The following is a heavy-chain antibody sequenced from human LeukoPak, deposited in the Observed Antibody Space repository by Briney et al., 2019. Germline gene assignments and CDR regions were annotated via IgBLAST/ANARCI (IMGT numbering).Heavy chain of an antibody. CDR3: AKSIAAAGIDY. D-gene: IGHD6-13*01. CDR2: INPSGGST. V-gene: IGHV1-46*01. J-gene: IGHJ4*02. Sequence: ASVKVSCKASGYTFTSYYMHWVRQAPGQGLEWMGIINPSGGSTSYAQKFQGRVTMTRDTSTSTVYMELSSLRSEDTAVYYCAKSIAAAGIDYWGQGTLVTVSS. CDR1: GYTFTSYY.